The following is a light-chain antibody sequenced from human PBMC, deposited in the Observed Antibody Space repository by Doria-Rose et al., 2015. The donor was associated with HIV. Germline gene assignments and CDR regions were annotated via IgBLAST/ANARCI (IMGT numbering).Light chain of an antibody. CDR3: QQSYSTPLT. Sequence: TQSPSSLSASVGDRVTITCRASQSTGSFLNWYQQKPGKAPKLLIYAASSLQTGVPSRFSGSGSGTDFTLTISSLQPEDFATYFCQQSYSTPLTFGGGTKVEIK. CDR1: QSTGSF. J-gene: IGKJ4*01. CDR2: AAS. V-gene: IGKV1-39*01.